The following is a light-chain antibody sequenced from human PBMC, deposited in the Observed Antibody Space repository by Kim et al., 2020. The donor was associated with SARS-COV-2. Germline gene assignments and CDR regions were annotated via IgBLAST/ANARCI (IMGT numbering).Light chain of an antibody. J-gene: IGLJ2*01. V-gene: IGLV3-1*01. Sequence: SYELTQPPSVSVSPGQTASITCSGDKLGDKYACWYQQKPGQSPVLVIYQDSKRPSGIPERFSGSNSGNTATLTISGTQAMDEADNYCQAWDRTTVVFGGGTQLTVL. CDR2: QDS. CDR3: QAWDRTTVV. CDR1: KLGDKY.